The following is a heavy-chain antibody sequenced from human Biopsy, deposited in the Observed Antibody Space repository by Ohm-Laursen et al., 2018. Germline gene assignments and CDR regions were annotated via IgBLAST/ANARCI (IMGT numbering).Heavy chain of an antibody. Sequence: SDTLSLTCNVSGGSIRGSTYYWAWLRQPPGKGLEWIGCIYNSETTFYNPSLKSRVAISVDTSTNQFSLKVSSVTAADTALYYCARHPTGFWFDPWGHGTLVTVSS. CDR2: IYNSETT. J-gene: IGHJ5*02. V-gene: IGHV4-39*01. CDR3: ARHPTGFWFDP. CDR1: GGSIRGSTYY.